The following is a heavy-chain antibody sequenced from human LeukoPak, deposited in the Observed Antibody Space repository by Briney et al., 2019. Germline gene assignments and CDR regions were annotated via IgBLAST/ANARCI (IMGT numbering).Heavy chain of an antibody. CDR1: GFTFRSYN. CDR2: ITGGSTTI. Sequence: GGSLRLSCAASGFTFRSYNMNWVRQAPGKGLEWVSYITGGSTTIYYADSVKGRFTISRDNARNSLYLQMNNLRAEDTAVYYCARRAGAYSHPYDYWGQGTLVTVSS. J-gene: IGHJ4*02. D-gene: IGHD4/OR15-4a*01. V-gene: IGHV3-48*04. CDR3: ARRAGAYSHPYDY.